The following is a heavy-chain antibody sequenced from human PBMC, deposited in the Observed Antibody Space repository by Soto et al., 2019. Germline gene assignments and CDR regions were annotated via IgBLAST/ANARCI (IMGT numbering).Heavy chain of an antibody. CDR3: ARGITGHYYDSSGYYYGPGAFDI. CDR2: IYPGDSDT. Sequence: GESLKISCKGSGYGFTSYWIGWVRQMPGKGLEWLGIIYPGDSDTRYNPSFQGQVTISADKSISTSYLQWSSLKASDTAVYYCARGITGHYYDSSGYYYGPGAFDIWGQGTMVTVSS. D-gene: IGHD3-22*01. V-gene: IGHV5-51*01. J-gene: IGHJ3*02. CDR1: GYGFTSYW.